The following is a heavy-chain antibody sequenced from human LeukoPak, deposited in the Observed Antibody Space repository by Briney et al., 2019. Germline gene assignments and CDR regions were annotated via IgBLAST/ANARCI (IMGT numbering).Heavy chain of an antibody. CDR1: GGSISDYY. CDR2: LYASGNT. V-gene: IGHV4-4*07. D-gene: IGHD6-25*01. Sequence: SETLSLTCTVSGGSISDYYWSWIRQPAGKGLEWIGHLYASGNTKYNPSLKSRVTMSVDTSKIQFSLNLRSVTAADTAVYYCARQGGGFWYFDLWGRGTLVTVSS. J-gene: IGHJ2*01. CDR3: ARQGGGFWYFDL.